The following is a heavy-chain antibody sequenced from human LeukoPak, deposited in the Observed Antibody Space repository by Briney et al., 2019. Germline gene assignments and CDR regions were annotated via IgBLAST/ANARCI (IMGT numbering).Heavy chain of an antibody. CDR3: ARGRSGTSYDAFDI. CDR2: IYYSGST. Sequence: SQTLSLTCTVSGGSISSYYWGWIRQPPGKGLEWIGSIYYSGSTYYNPSLKSRVTISVDTSKNQFSLKLSSVTAADTAVYYCARGRSGTSYDAFDIWGQGTMVTVSS. J-gene: IGHJ3*02. CDR1: GGSISSYY. V-gene: IGHV4-39*01. D-gene: IGHD4-23*01.